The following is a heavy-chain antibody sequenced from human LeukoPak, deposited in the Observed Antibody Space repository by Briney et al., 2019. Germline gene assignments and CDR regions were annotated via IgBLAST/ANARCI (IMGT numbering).Heavy chain of an antibody. Sequence: SETLSLTCTVSGGSISSGGYYWSWIRQPPGKGLEWIGYIYYSGSTNYNPSLKSRVTISVDTSKNQFSLKLSSVTAADTAVYYCARGVKLYDFWSGYPAHPHFDYWGQGTLVTVSS. CDR2: IYYSGST. D-gene: IGHD3-3*01. V-gene: IGHV4-61*08. CDR3: ARGVKLYDFWSGYPAHPHFDY. J-gene: IGHJ4*02. CDR1: GGSISSGGYY.